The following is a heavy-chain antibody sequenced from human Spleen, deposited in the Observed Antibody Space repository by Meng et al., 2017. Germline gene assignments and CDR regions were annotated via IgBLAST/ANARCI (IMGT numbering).Heavy chain of an antibody. CDR2: IPHRGSS. J-gene: IGHJ1*01. Sequence: QVQLRESCQALVKTSETLSLTCAVSGDSITNHNWWAWVRQPPGKGLEWIGEIPHRGSSAYNPSLKSRVSMSIDKSRNQFSLKLTSVTAADTAVYYCLRGSGGSVWGQGTLVTVSS. V-gene: IGHV4-4*02. CDR3: LRGSGGSV. CDR1: GDSITNHNW. D-gene: IGHD3-10*01.